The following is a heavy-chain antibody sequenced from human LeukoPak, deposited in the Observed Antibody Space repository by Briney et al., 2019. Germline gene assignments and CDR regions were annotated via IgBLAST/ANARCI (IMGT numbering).Heavy chain of an antibody. CDR1: GFTFSAYS. J-gene: IGHJ4*02. D-gene: IGHD1-26*01. CDR3: ARDPGPRVPPGSYCDY. Sequence: GGSLRLSCAASGFTFSAYSMGWVRQAPGKGLEWVANIKQDGSEKYYVGSVKGRFTISRDNAKNSLYLQMNSLRAEDTAVYYCARDPGPRVPPGSYCDYWGQGTLVTVSS. CDR2: IKQDGSEK. V-gene: IGHV3-7*01.